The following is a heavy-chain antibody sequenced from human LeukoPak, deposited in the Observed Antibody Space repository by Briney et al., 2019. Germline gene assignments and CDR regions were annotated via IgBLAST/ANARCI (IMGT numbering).Heavy chain of an antibody. D-gene: IGHD6-6*01. V-gene: IGHV3-33*01. CDR3: ARGPSIAARYDAFDI. CDR2: IWYDGSNK. J-gene: IGHJ3*02. CDR1: GFHFSTYG. Sequence: GGSLRLSCAASGFHFSTYGMHWVRQAPGKGLEWVGVIWYDGSNKIYAESVKGRFTISRDNAKNLLYLQVISLRAEDTAVYYCARGPSIAARYDAFDIWGQGTMVTVSS.